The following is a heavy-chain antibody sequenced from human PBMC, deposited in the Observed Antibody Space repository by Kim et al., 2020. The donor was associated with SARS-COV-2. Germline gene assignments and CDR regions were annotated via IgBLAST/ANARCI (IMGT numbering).Heavy chain of an antibody. V-gene: IGHV3-33*06. CDR3: AKASRSSISVHYYAMDV. Sequence: GGSLRLSCAASGFTFSSYGMNWLRQVPGKGLEWVAHVSFDGSDKYYADSVKGRFTISKDFSRKTLYLQMNSLRAGDTALYYCAKASRSSISVHYYAMDVWGNGTTVTVSS. D-gene: IGHD6-19*01. CDR1: GFTFSSYG. CDR2: VSFDGSDK. J-gene: IGHJ6*04.